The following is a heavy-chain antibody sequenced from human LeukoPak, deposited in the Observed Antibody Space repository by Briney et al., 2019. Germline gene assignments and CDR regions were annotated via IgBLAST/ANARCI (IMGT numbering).Heavy chain of an antibody. CDR2: ISYDGSNK. CDR3: ARKDCSSTSCYRYYGMDV. V-gene: IGHV3-30-3*01. D-gene: IGHD2-2*01. Sequence: GGSLRLSCAASGFTFSSYAMHWVRQAPGKGLEWVAVISYDGSNKYYADSVKGRFTISRDNSKNTLYLQMNSLRAEDTAVYYCARKDCSSTSCYRYYGMDVWGQGTTVTVSS. CDR1: GFTFSSYA. J-gene: IGHJ6*02.